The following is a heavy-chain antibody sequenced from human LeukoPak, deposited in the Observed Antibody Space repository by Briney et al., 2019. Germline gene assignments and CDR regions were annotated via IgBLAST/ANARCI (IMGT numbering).Heavy chain of an antibody. J-gene: IGHJ4*02. V-gene: IGHV4-59*01. CDR1: GGPISIYY. CDR2: IYYSGGT. CDR3: ARDGLYDSSGYYMDS. D-gene: IGHD3-22*01. Sequence: KPSETLSLTCTVSGGPISIYYWSWIRQPPGKGLEWIGYIYYSGGTKYNPSLMSRVTISVDRAQNQFSLSLKSVTAADTAVYYCARDGLYDSSGYYMDSWGQGTLVIVSS.